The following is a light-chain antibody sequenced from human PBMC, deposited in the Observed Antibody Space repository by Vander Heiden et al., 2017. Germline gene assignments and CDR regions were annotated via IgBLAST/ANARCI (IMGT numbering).Light chain of an antibody. CDR1: QSVTSN. Sequence: ELVMTQSPATLSVSPGERATLSCRASQSVTSNLAWYQQEPGQAPRLLIYGASTRATGIPVRFSGSGSGTEFTLTISSLQSEDFAVYYCQQYNAWPYTFGQGTKLEIK. J-gene: IGKJ2*01. CDR2: GAS. V-gene: IGKV3-15*01. CDR3: QQYNAWPYT.